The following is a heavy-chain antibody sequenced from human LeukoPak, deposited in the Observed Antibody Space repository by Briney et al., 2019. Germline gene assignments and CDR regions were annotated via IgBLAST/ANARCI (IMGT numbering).Heavy chain of an antibody. Sequence: SETLSLTCTVSGGSISSYYWSWIRQPPGKGLEYIGYIYSSGSTNYNPSLKSRVTISVDTSKNQFSLKLTSMTAADTAVYYCARDNSSGYPTPFDYWGQGTLVTVSS. V-gene: IGHV4-59*01. D-gene: IGHD3-22*01. CDR2: IYSSGST. J-gene: IGHJ4*02. CDR3: ARDNSSGYPTPFDY. CDR1: GGSISSYY.